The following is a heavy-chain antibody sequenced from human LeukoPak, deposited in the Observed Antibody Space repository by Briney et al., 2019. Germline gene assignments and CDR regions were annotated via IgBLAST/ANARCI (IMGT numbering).Heavy chain of an antibody. CDR2: INSDGSSI. CDR1: GFTFSSYL. CDR3: ARGGGYGDYGSI. D-gene: IGHD4-17*01. Sequence: GGSLRLSCAASGFTFSSYLMHWVRQAPGKGLVWLSRINSDGSSIGYADSVKGRFTISRDNAKNTLYLQMNSLRAEDTAVYYCARGGGYGDYGSIWGQGTLVTVSS. V-gene: IGHV3-74*01. J-gene: IGHJ4*02.